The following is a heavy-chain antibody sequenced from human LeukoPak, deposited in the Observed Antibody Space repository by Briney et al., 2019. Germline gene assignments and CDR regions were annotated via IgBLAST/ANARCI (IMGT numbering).Heavy chain of an antibody. V-gene: IGHV1-46*01. CDR2: INPSGGST. Sequence: ASVKVSCKASGYTFTSYYMHWVRQAPGQGLEWMGIINPSGGSTSYAQKFQGRVTMTRDTSTSTVYMELSSLRAEDTAVYYCAKDPRQLTIAAPGTFDYWGQGSLVSVS. J-gene: IGHJ4*02. D-gene: IGHD5-24*01. CDR1: GYTFTSYY. CDR3: AKDPRQLTIAAPGTFDY.